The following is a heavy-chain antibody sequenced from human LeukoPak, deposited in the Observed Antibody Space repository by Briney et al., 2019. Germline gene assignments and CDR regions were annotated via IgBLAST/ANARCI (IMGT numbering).Heavy chain of an antibody. CDR2: THGSEK. Sequence: PGGSLRLSCAASGFAFSNYWMSWVRQAPGKGLEWVANTHGSEKYYVDSVKGRFTISRDNAKNSLYLQMNSLRAEDTAVYYCARETPYGSLTFDYWGQGTLVTVSS. CDR1: GFAFSNYW. CDR3: ARETPYGSLTFDY. V-gene: IGHV3-7*03. D-gene: IGHD3-10*01. J-gene: IGHJ4*02.